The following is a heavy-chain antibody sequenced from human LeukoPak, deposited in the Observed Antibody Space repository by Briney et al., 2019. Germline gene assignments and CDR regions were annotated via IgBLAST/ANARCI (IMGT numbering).Heavy chain of an antibody. CDR3: ARAVAARTYYYYYGMDV. J-gene: IGHJ6*02. CDR2: INHSGST. D-gene: IGHD6-6*01. Sequence: GSLRLSCAASGFTFSSYAMSWVRQAPGKGLEWIGEINHSGSTNYNPSLKGRVTISVDTSKNQFSLKLSSVTAADTAVYYCARAVAARTYYYYYGMDVWGQGTTVIVSS. CDR1: GFTFSSYA. V-gene: IGHV4-34*01.